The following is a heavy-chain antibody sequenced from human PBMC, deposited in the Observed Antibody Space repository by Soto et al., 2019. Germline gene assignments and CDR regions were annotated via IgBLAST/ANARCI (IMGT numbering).Heavy chain of an antibody. CDR1: GGSITSYY. D-gene: IGHD2-8*02. J-gene: IGHJ4*02. V-gene: IGHV4-59*01. CDR3: ASGGGVSYFDY. CDR2: IYYSGIT. Sequence: QVQLQESGPGLVKPSETLSLTCTVSGGSITSYYWSWIRQPPGKGLEWIGYIYYSGITDYNPSLKSPVTISVATSKSQFSLKLSSVTAADTAVYYCASGGGVSYFDYWGQGTLVTVSS.